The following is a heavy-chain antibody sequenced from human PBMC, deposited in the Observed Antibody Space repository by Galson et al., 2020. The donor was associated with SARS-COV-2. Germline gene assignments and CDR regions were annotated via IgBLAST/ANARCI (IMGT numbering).Heavy chain of an antibody. CDR3: ARDYGSGWLRGDY. J-gene: IGHJ4*02. V-gene: IGHV3-21*01. CDR2: ISSSSSYI. D-gene: IGHD6-19*01. Sequence: GGSLRLSCAASGFTFSSYSMNWVRQAPGKGLEWVSSISSSSSYIYYADSVKGRFTISRDNAKNSLYLQMNSLRAEDTAVYYCARDYGSGWLRGDYWGQGTLVTVSS. CDR1: GFTFSSYS.